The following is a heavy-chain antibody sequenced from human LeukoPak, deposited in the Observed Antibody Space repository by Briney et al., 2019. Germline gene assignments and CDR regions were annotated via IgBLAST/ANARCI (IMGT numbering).Heavy chain of an antibody. CDR3: ARGTGWYGNYFDY. CDR1: GDSVSSNSAA. Sequence: SQTLSLTCAISGDSVSSNSAAWNWIRQSLSRGLEWLGRTYYRSKWYNDYAVSVKSRITINPDTSKNQFSLQLNSVTPEDTAVYYCARGTGWYGNYFDYWGQGTLVTVSS. D-gene: IGHD6-19*01. CDR2: TYYRSKWYN. J-gene: IGHJ4*02. V-gene: IGHV6-1*01.